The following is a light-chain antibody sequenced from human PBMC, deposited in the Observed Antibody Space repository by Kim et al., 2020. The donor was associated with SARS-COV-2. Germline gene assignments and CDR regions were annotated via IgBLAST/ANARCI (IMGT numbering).Light chain of an antibody. CDR3: QQYNNYRT. J-gene: IGKJ1*01. V-gene: IGKV1-5*03. CDR2: KAS. Sequence: SASVGDTITITCRASQSISSWLAWYQQKPGKAPKLLIYKASSLESGVPSRFSGSGSGTEFTLTISSLQPDDFATYYCQQYNNYRTFGQGTKVDIK. CDR1: QSISSW.